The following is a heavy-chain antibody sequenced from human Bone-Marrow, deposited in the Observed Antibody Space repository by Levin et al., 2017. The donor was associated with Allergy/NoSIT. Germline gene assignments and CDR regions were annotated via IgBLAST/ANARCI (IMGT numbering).Heavy chain of an antibody. Sequence: PGGSLRLSCTASGFTFTTYWMSWVRQAPGKGLEWVANVKPDGSAKFYVDSVKGRFTISRDDAKNSLYLQMNSLRAEDTAVYYCARRWPPDYWGQGTLVTVSS. CDR2: VKPDGSAK. V-gene: IGHV3-7*01. CDR1: GFTFTTYW. D-gene: IGHD4-23*01. CDR3: ARRWPPDY. J-gene: IGHJ4*02.